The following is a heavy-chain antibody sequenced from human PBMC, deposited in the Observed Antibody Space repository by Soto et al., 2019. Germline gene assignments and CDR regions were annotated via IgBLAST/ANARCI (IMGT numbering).Heavy chain of an antibody. V-gene: IGHV4-59*01. CDR2: IYYSGST. J-gene: IGHJ4*02. CDR1: GGSISSYY. CDR3: ARVPGYSGYDWGLDY. D-gene: IGHD5-12*01. Sequence: SETLSLTCTVSGGSISSYYWSWIRQPPGKGLEWIGYIYYSGSTNYNPSLKSRVTISVDTSKNQFSLKLSSVAAADTAVYYCARVPGYSGYDWGLDYWGQGTLVTVSS.